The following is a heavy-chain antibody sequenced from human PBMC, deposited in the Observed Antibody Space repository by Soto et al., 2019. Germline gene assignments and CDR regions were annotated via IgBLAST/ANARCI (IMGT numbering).Heavy chain of an antibody. Sequence: ASVKVSCKASGYTFTSYGISWVRQAPGQGLEWMGWISAYNGNTNYAQKLQGRVTMTTDTSTSTAYMELRSLRSDDTAVYYCARMYYYDSSGYYTPAFDISGQGTMVTVSS. V-gene: IGHV1-18*04. CDR1: GYTFTSYG. D-gene: IGHD3-22*01. J-gene: IGHJ3*02. CDR2: ISAYNGNT. CDR3: ARMYYYDSSGYYTPAFDI.